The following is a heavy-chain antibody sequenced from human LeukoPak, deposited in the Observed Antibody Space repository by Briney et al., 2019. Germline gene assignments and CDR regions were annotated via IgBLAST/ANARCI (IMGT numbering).Heavy chain of an antibody. Sequence: GGSLRLSCAASGFTFSSYWMHWVRQAPGKGLVWVSRINSDGSSTSYADSVKGRFTISRDNAKNTLYLQMNSLRAEDTAVYYCATGVQYYYDSSGYYWSAFDIWGQGTMVTVSS. V-gene: IGHV3-74*01. D-gene: IGHD3-22*01. CDR1: GFTFSSYW. CDR3: ATGVQYYYDSSGYYWSAFDI. J-gene: IGHJ3*02. CDR2: INSDGSST.